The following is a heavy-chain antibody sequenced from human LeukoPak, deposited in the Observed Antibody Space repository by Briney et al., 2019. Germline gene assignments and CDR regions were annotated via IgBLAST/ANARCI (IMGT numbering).Heavy chain of an antibody. J-gene: IGHJ4*02. CDR1: GFTFSSYE. CDR3: ARVGYSYGLDYFDY. D-gene: IGHD5-18*01. Sequence: GGSLRLSCGASGFTFSSYEMNWVRQAPGKGLEWVSYISSSGSAIYYSDSVKGRFTISRDNAKNSLYLQMNSLRAEDTAVYYCARVGYSYGLDYFDYWGQGNLVTVSS. V-gene: IGHV3-48*03. CDR2: ISSSGSAI.